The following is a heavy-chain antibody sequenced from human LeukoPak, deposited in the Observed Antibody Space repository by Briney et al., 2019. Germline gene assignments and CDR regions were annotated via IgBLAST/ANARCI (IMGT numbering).Heavy chain of an antibody. Sequence: SETLSLTCSVSGGSINSFYWSWIRQPPGKGLEWIGYIHYSGSTNYNPSLKSRVTISVDTSKNQFSLKLSSVTAADTAVYYCARDFPYSSSLASFDYWGQGTLVTVSS. CDR1: GGSINSFY. CDR3: ARDFPYSSSLASFDY. CDR2: IHYSGST. J-gene: IGHJ4*02. V-gene: IGHV4-59*01. D-gene: IGHD6-6*01.